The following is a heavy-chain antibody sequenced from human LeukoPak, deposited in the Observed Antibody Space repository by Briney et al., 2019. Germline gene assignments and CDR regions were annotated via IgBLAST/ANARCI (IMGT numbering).Heavy chain of an antibody. D-gene: IGHD3-22*01. CDR3: ARDPNYYDSSGYYYGAFDI. J-gene: IGHJ3*02. CDR2: INHSGST. CDR1: GGSFSGYY. V-gene: IGHV4-34*01. Sequence: SETLSLTCAVYGGSFSGYYWSWIRQPPGKGLEWIGEINHSGSTNYNPSLKSRVTMSVDTSKNQFSLKLGSVTAADTAVYYCARDPNYYDSSGYYYGAFDIWGQGTMVTVSS.